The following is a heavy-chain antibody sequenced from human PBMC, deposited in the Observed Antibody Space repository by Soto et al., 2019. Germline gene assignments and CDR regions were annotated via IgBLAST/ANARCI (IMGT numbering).Heavy chain of an antibody. CDR1: GFTFNIYW. Sequence: EVQLVESGGGLVQLGGSLRLSCVASGFTFNIYWMHWVRQAPGKGLEWVSRIDNDGSATTYADSVKGRFTISRDNAKNTLFLQMNTLRVDDTAVYYCARDNWNSYWGQGTLVTVSS. CDR3: ARDNWNSY. CDR2: IDNDGSAT. J-gene: IGHJ4*02. V-gene: IGHV3-74*01. D-gene: IGHD1-1*01.